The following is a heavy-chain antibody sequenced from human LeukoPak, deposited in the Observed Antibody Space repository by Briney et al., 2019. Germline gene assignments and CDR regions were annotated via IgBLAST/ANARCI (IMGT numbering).Heavy chain of an antibody. V-gene: IGHV3-53*01. CDR1: GFTVSSDY. CDR3: ARKIYFDY. J-gene: IGHJ4*02. CDR2: IYSGGST. Sequence: GGSLRLSCAVSGFTVSSDYMSWVRQAPGKGLEWVSIIYSGGSTYYADSVKGRFTISRDNSKNTLYLQMNSLRAEDTAVYYCARKIYFDYWDQGTLVTVSS.